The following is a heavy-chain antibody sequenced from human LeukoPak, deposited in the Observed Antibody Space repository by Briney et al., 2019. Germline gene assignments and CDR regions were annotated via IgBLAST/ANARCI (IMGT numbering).Heavy chain of an antibody. CDR2: ISSSGSTI. V-gene: IGHV3-48*03. D-gene: IGHD3-16*02. J-gene: IGHJ4*02. CDR1: GFTLSSYE. Sequence: GGSLRLSCAASGFTLSSYEMNCVRQAPGEGLEWVSYISSSGSTIYYADSVKGRFTISRDNAKNSLYLQMNSLRAEDTAVYYCASYYDYVWGSYRDDYWGQGTLVTVSS. CDR3: ASYYDYVWGSYRDDY.